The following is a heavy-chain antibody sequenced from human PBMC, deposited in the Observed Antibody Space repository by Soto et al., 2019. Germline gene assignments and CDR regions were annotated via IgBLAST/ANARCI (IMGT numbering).Heavy chain of an antibody. D-gene: IGHD3-10*01. CDR3: PKVVWHGSGSATFDY. CDR1: GFTFSSYG. CDR2: IAYDGSNK. V-gene: IGHV3-30*18. J-gene: IGHJ4*02. Sequence: QVQLVESGGDVVQPGRSLRLSCAASGFTFSSYGMHWVRQAPGKGLEWVAAIAYDGSNKYYGDSVEGRFTISRDTSKNTLYLQMNGLRPEDTAVYYCPKVVWHGSGSATFDYWGQGTLVTVSS.